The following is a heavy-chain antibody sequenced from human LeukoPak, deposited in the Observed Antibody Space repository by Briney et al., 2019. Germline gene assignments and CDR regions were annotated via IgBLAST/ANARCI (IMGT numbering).Heavy chain of an antibody. V-gene: IGHV3-66*02. CDR1: GFTVSSYY. D-gene: IGHD1-26*01. J-gene: IGHJ4*02. CDR2: IYTGGTT. CDR3: ANYLGGY. Sequence: PGGSLRLSCAASGFTVSSYYMSWVRQAPGKGLEWVSVIYTGGTTYYADSVKGRFTISRDNSKNTLYLQMNSLRADDTAVYYCANYLGGYWGQGTLVTVSS.